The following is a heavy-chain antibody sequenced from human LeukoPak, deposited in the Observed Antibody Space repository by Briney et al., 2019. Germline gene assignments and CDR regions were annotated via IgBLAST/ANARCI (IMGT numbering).Heavy chain of an antibody. CDR3: ATSLVPAAMGPRLDY. D-gene: IGHD2-2*01. Sequence: GGSLRLSCAASGFTFSNYWMSWVRQAPGKGLEWVANIKQDGSEKFYVDSVKGRFTISRDNAKNSLYLQMNSLRSEDTAVYYCATSLVPAAMGPRLDYWGQGTLVTVSS. J-gene: IGHJ4*02. V-gene: IGHV3-7*03. CDR1: GFTFSNYW. CDR2: IKQDGSEK.